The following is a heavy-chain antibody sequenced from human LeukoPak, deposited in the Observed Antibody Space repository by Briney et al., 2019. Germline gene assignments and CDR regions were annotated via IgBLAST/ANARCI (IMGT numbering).Heavy chain of an antibody. Sequence: SETLSLTCTVSGGSISSHYWSWIRQPPGKGLEWIGYIYYSGSTNYNPSLKSRVTISVDTSKNQFSLKLSSVTAADTAVYYCASGVRTYSWFDPWGQGTLVTVSS. CDR1: GGSISSHY. CDR3: ASGVRTYSWFDP. J-gene: IGHJ5*02. CDR2: IYYSGST. V-gene: IGHV4-59*11. D-gene: IGHD1-14*01.